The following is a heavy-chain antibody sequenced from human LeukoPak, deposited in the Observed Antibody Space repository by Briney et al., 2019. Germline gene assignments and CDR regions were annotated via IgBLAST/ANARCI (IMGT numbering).Heavy chain of an antibody. CDR2: IKQDGSEK. CDR3: ASHYYYDSSGYPKAFDY. Sequence: PGGSLRLSCAASGFTFSSYWMSWVRQAPGKGLEWVANIKQDGSEKYYVDSVKGRFTISRDNAKNSLYLQMNSLRAEDTAVYYCASHYYYDSSGYPKAFDYWGQGTLVTVSS. D-gene: IGHD3-22*01. V-gene: IGHV3-7*01. J-gene: IGHJ4*02. CDR1: GFTFSSYW.